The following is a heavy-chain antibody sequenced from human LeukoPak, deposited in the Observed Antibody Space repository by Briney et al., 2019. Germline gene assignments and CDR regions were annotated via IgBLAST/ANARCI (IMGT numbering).Heavy chain of an antibody. CDR2: ISYDGSNK. CDR1: GFTFSSYA. D-gene: IGHD2-2*01. J-gene: IGHJ4*02. V-gene: IGHV3-30*04. CDR3: ARVGYCSSTSCYAVVY. Sequence: GRSLRLSCAASGFTFSSYAMHWVRQAPGKGLEWVAVISYDGSNKYYADSVKGRFTISRDNAKNTLYLQMNSLRAEDTAVYYCARVGYCSSTSCYAVVYWGQGTLVTVSS.